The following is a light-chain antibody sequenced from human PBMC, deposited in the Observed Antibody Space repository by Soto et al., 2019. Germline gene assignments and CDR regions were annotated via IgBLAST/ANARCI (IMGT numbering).Light chain of an antibody. J-gene: IGKJ2*01. CDR2: GAS. CDR3: QQYSNWPPYT. V-gene: IGKV3-15*01. CDR1: QSVSSD. Sequence: EIVMTQSPATLSVSPGEGATLSCRASQSVSSDLAWYQQKPGQAPRLLIYGASTRATGIPARFSGGGSGREFTLTISSLQSEDFAVYYCQQYSNWPPYTFGLGTRLEIK.